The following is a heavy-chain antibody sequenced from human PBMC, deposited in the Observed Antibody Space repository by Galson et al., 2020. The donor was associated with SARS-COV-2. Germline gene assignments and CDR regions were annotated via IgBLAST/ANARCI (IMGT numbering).Heavy chain of an antibody. CDR1: GGSITTTSYY. Sequence: SETLSLTCAVSGGSITTTSYYWGWIRQPPGKGLEWIGRISYSGTIHYNPSLKSRVTISLDTSANQFSLKLSSVTAADTAVYYCVRHLVGSMGGCWGRVSLVTV. CDR3: VRHLVGSMGGC. D-gene: IGHD1-26*01. CDR2: ISYSGTI. J-gene: IGHJ4*02. V-gene: IGHV4-39*01.